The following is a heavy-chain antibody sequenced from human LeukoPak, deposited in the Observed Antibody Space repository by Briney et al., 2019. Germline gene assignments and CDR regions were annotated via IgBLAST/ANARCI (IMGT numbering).Heavy chain of an antibody. CDR2: VGASGSI. D-gene: IGHD5-18*01. Sequence: GGSLRLSCAASGFTFSSYEMNWVRQAPGKGLEWVSYVGASGSIYYTDSVKGRFTISRDNAKNSLYLQMNSLRAEDTAVYYCARDRGLNSYGLDYWGQGTLVTVSS. CDR3: ARDRGLNSYGLDY. V-gene: IGHV3-48*03. J-gene: IGHJ4*02. CDR1: GFTFSSYE.